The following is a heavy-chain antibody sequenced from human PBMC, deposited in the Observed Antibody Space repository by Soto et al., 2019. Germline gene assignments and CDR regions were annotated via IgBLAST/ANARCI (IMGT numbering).Heavy chain of an antibody. J-gene: IGHJ4*02. V-gene: IGHV3-30-3*01. CDR1: GFIFIRFP. CDR3: ARSYCGDNCALDY. CDR2: VAKDGSDK. Sequence: SLTLSFAASGFIFIRFPLHWVRQAPGKGLEWVAVVAKDGSDKHYADSVKGRFTISRDNSENTLHLQMNSLRPEDTGVYYCARSYCGDNCALDYWGQGTPVTVSS. D-gene: IGHD2-21*02.